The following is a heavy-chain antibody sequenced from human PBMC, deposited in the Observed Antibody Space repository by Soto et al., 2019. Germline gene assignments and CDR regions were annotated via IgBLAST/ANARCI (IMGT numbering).Heavy chain of an antibody. CDR2: IIPILGIA. J-gene: IGHJ4*02. Sequence: QVQLVQSGAEVKKPGSSVKVSCKASGGTFSSYTISWVRQAPGQGLEWMGRIIPILGIANYAQKFQGRVLITADKSTSTAYMELSSLRSEDTAVYYCARGLHYDSISLDDYWGQGTLVTVSS. CDR1: GGTFSSYT. CDR3: ARGLHYDSISLDDY. D-gene: IGHD3-22*01. V-gene: IGHV1-69*02.